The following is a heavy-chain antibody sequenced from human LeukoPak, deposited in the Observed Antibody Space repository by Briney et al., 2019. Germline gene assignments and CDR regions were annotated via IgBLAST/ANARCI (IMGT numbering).Heavy chain of an antibody. CDR1: GDSISSSRDY. CDR2: IFNSGTT. V-gene: IGHV4-39*07. D-gene: IGHD3-16*01. J-gene: IGHJ6*03. Sequence: SETLSLTCTVSGDSISSSRDYWGWIRQPPGKGLEWIGIIFNSGTTYYNPSLKSRVTISLETSKNQFFLKMSSVTAADTAVYFCARAFWGSHSGVHYYYYMDVWGKGTTVTVSS. CDR3: ARAFWGSHSGVHYYYYMDV.